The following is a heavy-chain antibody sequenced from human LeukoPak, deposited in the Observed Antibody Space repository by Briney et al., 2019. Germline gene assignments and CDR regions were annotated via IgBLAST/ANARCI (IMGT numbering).Heavy chain of an antibody. CDR2: ISHDGNIN. D-gene: IGHD6-19*01. Sequence: GGSLRLSCAASGFSFSNDVMHWVRQAPGTGGEWVAFISHDGNINWYVDSGKRRFTVSRDNSKNTLSLQMNSLRGEDSAVYYCARDDSGSAMPGTGFDPWGQGTLVTVSS. V-gene: IGHV3-30*03. J-gene: IGHJ5*02. CDR1: GFSFSNDV. CDR3: ARDDSGSAMPGTGFDP.